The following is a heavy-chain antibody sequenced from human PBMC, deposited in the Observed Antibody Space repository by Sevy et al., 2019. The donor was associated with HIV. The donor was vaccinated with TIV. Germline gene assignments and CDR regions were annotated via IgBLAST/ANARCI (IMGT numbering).Heavy chain of an antibody. Sequence: GGSLRLSCAASGFTFSSFWMTWVRHAPGKGLEWVANIKQDGSEKYYVDSVKGRFTISRDNAKNSLYLQMNSLRAEDTAMYYCARAVITNYWGQGTLVTVSS. CDR2: IKQDGSEK. CDR1: GFTFSSFW. V-gene: IGHV3-7*01. CDR3: ARAVITNY. D-gene: IGHD3-22*01. J-gene: IGHJ4*02.